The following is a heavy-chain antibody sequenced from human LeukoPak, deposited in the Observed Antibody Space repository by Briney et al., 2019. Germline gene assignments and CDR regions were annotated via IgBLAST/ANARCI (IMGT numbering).Heavy chain of an antibody. V-gene: IGHV3-7*01. J-gene: IGHJ3*02. CDR2: IKQDGSKE. Sequence: PGGSLRLSCVGTGFSFSNYWMTWVRQVPGKGLEWVAHIKQDGSKENYVDSVKGRFTMSRDNAKNSLYLQMNNLRAEDTALYYCARDHSPSMYGSVWYDAFDIWGQGTMVTVSS. CDR1: GFSFSNYW. CDR3: ARDHSPSMYGSVWYDAFDI. D-gene: IGHD6-19*01.